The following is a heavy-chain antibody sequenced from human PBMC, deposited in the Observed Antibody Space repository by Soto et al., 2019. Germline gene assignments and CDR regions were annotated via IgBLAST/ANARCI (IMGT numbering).Heavy chain of an antibody. V-gene: IGHV3-23*01. D-gene: IGHD5-12*01. CDR2: ISDSGDST. CDR1: GFTFSNYD. CDR3: AKDRGVVPTISLDRLGRPPPPTTGS. Sequence: GGSLRLSCATSGFTFSNYDMNWVRQAPGKGLEWVSGISDSGDSTFYADSVKGRFTISRDNSKNTLYLKMNRLRADETAVYYCAKDRGVVPTISLDRLGRPPPPTTGSWGQGTLVTVSS. J-gene: IGHJ5*02.